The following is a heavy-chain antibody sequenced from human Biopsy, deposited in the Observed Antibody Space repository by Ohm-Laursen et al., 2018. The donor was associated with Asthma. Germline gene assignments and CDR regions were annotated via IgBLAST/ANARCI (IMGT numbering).Heavy chain of an antibody. Sequence: SSVKVSCNSLGGTFNTYVIGWVRQAPGEGLEWMGGINSVFGTTTYPQKFQDRVTITADDSTSTVYMELSSLRSEDTAVYYCARKAGSCISRTCYSLDFWGQGTLVTVSS. CDR2: INSVFGTT. V-gene: IGHV1-69*01. CDR3: ARKAGSCISRTCYSLDF. CDR1: GGTFNTYV. D-gene: IGHD2-2*01. J-gene: IGHJ4*02.